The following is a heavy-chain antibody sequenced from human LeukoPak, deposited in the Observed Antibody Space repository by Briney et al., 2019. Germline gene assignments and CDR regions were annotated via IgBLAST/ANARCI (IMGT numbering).Heavy chain of an antibody. Sequence: ASVNVSCKASGYTFTSYYIHWVRQAPGQGLEWMGVINPGGGSTTYAQKFQGRVTVTRDTSTSTVYMELGSLRFEDTAMYYCALPFRGYAYGASGGGADYWGQGTLVTVSS. D-gene: IGHD5-18*01. J-gene: IGHJ4*02. CDR2: INPGGGST. CDR3: ALPFRGYAYGASGGGADY. V-gene: IGHV1-46*01. CDR1: GYTFTSYY.